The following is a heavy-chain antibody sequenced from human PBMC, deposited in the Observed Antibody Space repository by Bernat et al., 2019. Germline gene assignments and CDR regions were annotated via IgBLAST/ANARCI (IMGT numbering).Heavy chain of an antibody. D-gene: IGHD3-22*01. CDR2: IYYSGST. CDR1: GGSISSSSYY. J-gene: IGHJ3*02. CDR3: ARGPRITMIVVANDAFDI. Sequence: QLQLQESGPGLVKPSETLSLTCTVSGGSISSSSYYWGWIRQPPGKGLEWIGSIYYSGSTYYNPSLKSRVTISVDTSKNQFSLKLSSVTAADTAVYYCARGPRITMIVVANDAFDIWGQGTMVTVSS. V-gene: IGHV4-39*01.